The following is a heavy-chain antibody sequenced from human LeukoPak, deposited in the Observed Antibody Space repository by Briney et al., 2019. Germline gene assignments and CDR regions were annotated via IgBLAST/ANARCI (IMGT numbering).Heavy chain of an antibody. Sequence: ASVKVSCKASGYTLTDYYLHWVRQVPGQGLEWMGWINPYTGGTNYVQKFQDRVTFTRDTSINTAHMEVTGLRSDDTAVFYCARSAERSSWVEFDNWGQGTLVTVSS. D-gene: IGHD6-13*01. J-gene: IGHJ4*02. CDR2: INPYTGGT. CDR3: ARSAERSSWVEFDN. CDR1: GYTLTDYY. V-gene: IGHV1-2*02.